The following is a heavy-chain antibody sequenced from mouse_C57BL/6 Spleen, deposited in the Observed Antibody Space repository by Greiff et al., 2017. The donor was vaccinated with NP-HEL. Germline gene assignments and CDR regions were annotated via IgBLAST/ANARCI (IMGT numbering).Heavy chain of an antibody. Sequence: VQLQQSGPELVKPGASVKISCKASGYAFSSSWMNWVKQRPGKGLEWIGRIYPGDGDTNYNGKFKGKATLTADKSSSTAYMQLSSLTSEDSAVYCCAREELNYYAMDYWGQGTSVTVSS. CDR3: AREELNYYAMDY. CDR2: IYPGDGDT. J-gene: IGHJ4*01. CDR1: GYAFSSSW. V-gene: IGHV1-82*01.